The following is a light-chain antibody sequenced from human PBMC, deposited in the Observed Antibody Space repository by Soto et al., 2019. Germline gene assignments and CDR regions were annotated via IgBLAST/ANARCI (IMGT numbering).Light chain of an antibody. Sequence: DIPMTQSPSTLSASVGDRVTITCRASQRISSWLAWYQQKPGKAPKLLIYDASSLESGVPSRFSGSGSGTDFTLTIISLQPDDFSTYYCQQYNSYSQTFGQGTKVEIK. CDR2: DAS. J-gene: IGKJ1*01. CDR1: QRISSW. CDR3: QQYNSYSQT. V-gene: IGKV1-5*01.